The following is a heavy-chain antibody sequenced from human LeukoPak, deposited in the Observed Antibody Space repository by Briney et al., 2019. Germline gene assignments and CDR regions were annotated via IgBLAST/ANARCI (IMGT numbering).Heavy chain of an antibody. CDR3: ARIRDYYYDSSGDGDMDV. CDR2: ISINSSYI. CDR1: GFTFGSYS. J-gene: IGHJ6*03. Sequence: GGSLRLSCAASGFTFGSYSMNWVRQPPGKGLEWVSSISINSSYIYHADSVKARYHNSRDNAKISLNLQMNSLRAEDTAVYYCARIRDYYYDSSGDGDMDVWGKGTTVTVSS. D-gene: IGHD3-22*01. V-gene: IGHV3-21*01.